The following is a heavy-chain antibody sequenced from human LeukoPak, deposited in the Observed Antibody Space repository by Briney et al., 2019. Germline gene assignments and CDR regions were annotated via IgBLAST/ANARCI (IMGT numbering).Heavy chain of an antibody. V-gene: IGHV4-59*08. J-gene: IGHJ4*02. Sequence: SETLSLTCTVSGGSISSSYWSWIRRPPGKGLEWIGYISYNGGANYNPSHKSRVTISIDTSKNQFSLKLSSVTAADTAVYYCARGIVAAGTFDYWGQGTLVTVSS. CDR1: GGSISSSY. CDR2: ISYNGGA. D-gene: IGHD6-13*01. CDR3: ARGIVAAGTFDY.